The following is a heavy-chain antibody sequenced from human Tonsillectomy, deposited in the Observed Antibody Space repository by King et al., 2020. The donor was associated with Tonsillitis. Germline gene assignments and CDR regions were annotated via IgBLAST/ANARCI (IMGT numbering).Heavy chain of an antibody. Sequence: VQLVESGGGVVQPGRSLRLSCAASGFTFSTYAMHWVRQAPGKGLEWGALISYDGSEKYYADSVRGRFTISRDNSKNTLYLQMNSLRAEDTAVYYCARDQSPGDSTGYLNYWGQGTLVTVSS. CDR2: ISYDGSEK. CDR1: GFTFSTYA. D-gene: IGHD3-22*01. V-gene: IGHV3-30-3*01. J-gene: IGHJ4*02. CDR3: ARDQSPGDSTGYLNY.